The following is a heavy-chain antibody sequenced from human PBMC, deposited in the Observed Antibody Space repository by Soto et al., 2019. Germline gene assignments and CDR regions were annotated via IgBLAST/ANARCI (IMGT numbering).Heavy chain of an antibody. D-gene: IGHD2-21*01. Sequence: QVQLQESGPGLVKTSETLSLTCNVSGASLTKSYWSWIRQPPGKGLEWIGNVFYSGTTRYNPFLKSRVSMSVDTSKSHFSLRLSFVTAADTAVYYCARERIGEDYYYGMDVWGQGTTVTVSS. CDR3: ARERIGEDYYYGMDV. J-gene: IGHJ6*02. V-gene: IGHV4-59*01. CDR1: GASLTKSY. CDR2: VFYSGTT.